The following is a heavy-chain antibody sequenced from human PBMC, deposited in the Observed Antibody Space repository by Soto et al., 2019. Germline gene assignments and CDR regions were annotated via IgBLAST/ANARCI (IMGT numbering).Heavy chain of an antibody. J-gene: IGHJ4*02. Sequence: QVQLQQWGAGLLKPSETLSLTCAVYGGSFSGYYWSWIRQPPGKGLEWIGEINHSGSTNYNPSLKSRVTISVDTPKNQFSLKLSSVTAADTAVYYCARSDPDEASTGGFDYWGQGTLVTVSS. D-gene: IGHD4-4*01. CDR1: GGSFSGYY. V-gene: IGHV4-34*01. CDR3: ARSDPDEASTGGFDY. CDR2: INHSGST.